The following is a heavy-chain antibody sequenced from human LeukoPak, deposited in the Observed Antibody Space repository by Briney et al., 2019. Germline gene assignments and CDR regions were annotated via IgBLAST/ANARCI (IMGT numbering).Heavy chain of an antibody. J-gene: IGHJ4*02. V-gene: IGHV1-69*05. Sequence: ASVEVSCKASGGTFSSYAISWVRQAPGQGLEWMGGIIPIFGTANYAQKFQGRVTITTDESTSTAYMELSSLRSEDTAVYYCAREDDGYNLDWGQGTLVTVSS. D-gene: IGHD5-24*01. CDR3: AREDDGYNLD. CDR1: GGTFSSYA. CDR2: IIPIFGTA.